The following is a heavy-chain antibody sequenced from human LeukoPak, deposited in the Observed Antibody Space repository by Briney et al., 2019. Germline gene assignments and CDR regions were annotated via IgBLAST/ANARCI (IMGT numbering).Heavy chain of an antibody. CDR2: INPSGGST. CDR1: GGTFSSYA. D-gene: IGHD4-17*01. J-gene: IGHJ4*02. V-gene: IGHV1-46*01. CDR3: ARPPNPYGDYAPHFDY. Sequence: ASVKVSCKASGGTFSSYAISWVRQAPGQGLEWMGIINPSGGSTSYAQKFQGRVTMTRDTSTSTVYMELSSLRSEDTAVYYCARPPNPYGDYAPHFDYWGQGTLVTVSS.